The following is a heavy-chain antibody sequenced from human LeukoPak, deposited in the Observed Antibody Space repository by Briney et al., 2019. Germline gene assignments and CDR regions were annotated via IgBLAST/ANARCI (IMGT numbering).Heavy chain of an antibody. V-gene: IGHV1-18*01. D-gene: IGHD6-19*01. CDR2: ISLYNPKT. CDR1: GYTFTSYA. J-gene: IGHJ1*01. Sequence: ASVKVSCKASGYTFTSYAISWVRQAPGQGLDWMGWISLYNPKTNYAQKFQGRVTMTRYKSKSTAYMELRSPRSDDTAVYYCARLGVAGDPSSAEYFQHWGQGALLTASS. CDR3: ARLGVAGDPSSAEYFQH.